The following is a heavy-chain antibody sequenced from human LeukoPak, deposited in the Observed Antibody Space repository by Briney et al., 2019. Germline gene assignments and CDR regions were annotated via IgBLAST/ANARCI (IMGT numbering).Heavy chain of an antibody. J-gene: IGHJ4*02. CDR1: GYTFTSYD. Sequence: ASVKVSCKASGYTFTSYDINWVRQATGQGLEWMGWMNPNSGNTGHAQKFQGRITMTRNTSISTAYMELSSLRSEDTAVYYCARGLAVAGPGVDYWGQGALVTVSS. CDR3: ARGLAVAGPGVDY. CDR2: MNPNSGNT. D-gene: IGHD6-19*01. V-gene: IGHV1-8*01.